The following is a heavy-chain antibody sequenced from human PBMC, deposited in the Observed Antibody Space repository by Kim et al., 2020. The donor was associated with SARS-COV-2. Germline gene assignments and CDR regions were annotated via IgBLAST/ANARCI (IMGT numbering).Heavy chain of an antibody. V-gene: IGHV1-69*13. D-gene: IGHD2-15*01. CDR3: ARTRSGVLLYFDY. Sequence: SVKVSCKASGGTFSSYAISWVRQAPGQGLEWMGGIIPIFGTANYAQKFQGRVTITADESTSTAYMELSSLRSEDTAVYYCARTRSGVLLYFDYWGQGTLVTVSS. CDR2: IIPIFGTA. J-gene: IGHJ4*02. CDR1: GGTFSSYA.